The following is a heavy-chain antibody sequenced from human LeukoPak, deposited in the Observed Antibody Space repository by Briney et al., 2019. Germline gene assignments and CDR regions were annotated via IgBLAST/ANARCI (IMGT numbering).Heavy chain of an antibody. J-gene: IGHJ4*02. V-gene: IGHV3-11*01. CDR3: ARAISSIRYQLLTYYFDY. Sequence: GGPRGSPCEAAGFTFRDYYISWIRQVPGKGLGWVSSISSSGSTIYYADSVKGRFTISRDNAKNSLYLQMNSLRAEDTAVYYCARAISSIRYQLLTYYFDYWGQGTLVTVSS. CDR1: GFTFRDYY. D-gene: IGHD2-2*01. CDR2: ISSSGSTI.